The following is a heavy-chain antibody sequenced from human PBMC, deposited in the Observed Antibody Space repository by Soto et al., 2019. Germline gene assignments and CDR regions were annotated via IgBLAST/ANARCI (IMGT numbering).Heavy chain of an antibody. CDR3: ATRSYYSSAFDY. D-gene: IGHD6-25*01. CDR1: GYTLTELS. Sequence: ASVKVSCKVSGYTLTELSMHWVRQAPGKGLEWMGGFDPEDGETIYAQKFQGRVTMTEDTSTDTAFMELSILRSEDTAVYYCATRSYYSSAFDYWGQGTLVTVSS. J-gene: IGHJ4*02. V-gene: IGHV1-24*01. CDR2: FDPEDGET.